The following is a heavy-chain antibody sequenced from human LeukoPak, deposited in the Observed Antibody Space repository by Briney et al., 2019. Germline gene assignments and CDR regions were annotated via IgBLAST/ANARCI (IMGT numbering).Heavy chain of an antibody. CDR2: ISYDGSNK. V-gene: IGHV3-30-3*01. Sequence: GRSLRLSCAASGFTFSSYAMHWVRQAPGKGLEWVAVISYDGSNKYYADSVKGRFTISRDNSKNTLYLQMNSLRAEDTAVYYCARDPTAMETGPFDYRGQGTLVTVSS. CDR3: ARDPTAMETGPFDY. D-gene: IGHD5-18*01. CDR1: GFTFSSYA. J-gene: IGHJ4*02.